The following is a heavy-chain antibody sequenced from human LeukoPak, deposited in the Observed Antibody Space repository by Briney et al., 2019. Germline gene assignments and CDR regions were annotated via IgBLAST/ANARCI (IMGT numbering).Heavy chain of an antibody. V-gene: IGHV3-21*01. CDR1: GFTFSSYS. CDR3: ARGVYSSSWSDY. D-gene: IGHD6-13*01. Sequence: GGYLRLSCAASGFTFSSYSMNWVRQAPRKGLEWVSSISSSSSYIYYADSVKGRFTISRDNAKNSLYLQMNSLRAEDTAVYYCARGVYSSSWSDYWGQGTLVTVSS. J-gene: IGHJ4*02. CDR2: ISSSSSYI.